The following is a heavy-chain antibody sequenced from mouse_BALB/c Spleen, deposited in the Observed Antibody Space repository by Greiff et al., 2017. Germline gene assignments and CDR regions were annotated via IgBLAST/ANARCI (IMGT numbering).Heavy chain of an antibody. CDR2: ISSGSSTI. J-gene: IGHJ3*01. CDR1: GFTFSSFG. CDR3: ARGQVRRTTGFAY. Sequence: EVQLVESGGGLVKPGGSRKLSCAASGFTFSSFGMHWVRQAPEKGLEWVAYISSGSSTIYYADTVKGRFTISRDNPKNTLFLQMTSLRSEDTAMYYCARGQVRRTTGFAYWGQGTLVTVSA. D-gene: IGHD2-14*01. V-gene: IGHV5-17*02.